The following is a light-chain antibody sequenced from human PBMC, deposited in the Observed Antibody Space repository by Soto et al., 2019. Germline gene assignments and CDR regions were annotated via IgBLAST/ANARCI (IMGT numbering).Light chain of an antibody. V-gene: IGKV1-33*01. CDR3: HQYANVPYT. CDR2: GAS. Sequence: DIQMTQSPSSLSASVGDRVTLTCQASQGIRKYLNWYQQEPGKAPKLLIYGASNLEPGVPSRFSGGGSGTDFTFNISRLRPEDIATYYFHQYANVPYTFGRWTKLES. J-gene: IGKJ2*01. CDR1: QGIRKY.